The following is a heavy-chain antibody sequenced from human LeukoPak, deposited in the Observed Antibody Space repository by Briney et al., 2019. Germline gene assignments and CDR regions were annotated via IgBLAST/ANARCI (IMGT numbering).Heavy chain of an antibody. V-gene: IGHV4-39*01. CDR2: IYYSGST. Sequence: SETLSLTCTVSGVSISSYSYYWGWIRQPPGKGLEWIGSIYYSGSTYYKSSLKSRVTISVDTSKNQFSLKLSSVTAADTAVYYCARHDSSTWYVDYWGQGILVTASP. D-gene: IGHD6-13*01. J-gene: IGHJ4*02. CDR3: ARHDSSTWYVDY. CDR1: GVSISSYSYY.